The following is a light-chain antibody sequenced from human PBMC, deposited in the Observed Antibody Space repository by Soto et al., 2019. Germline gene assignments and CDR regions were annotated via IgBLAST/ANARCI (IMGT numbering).Light chain of an antibody. CDR2: NVS. V-gene: IGLV2-14*01. CDR1: SSDVGGHNS. CDR3: TSYTSSSTYV. Sequence: QSVLTQPASVSGSPGQSITISCTGTSSDVGGHNSVSWYQQHPGKAPKLMIYNVSNRPSGASNRFSGSKSGNTASLTISGLLAEDEADYYCTSYTSSSTYVFGAGTKLTVL. J-gene: IGLJ1*01.